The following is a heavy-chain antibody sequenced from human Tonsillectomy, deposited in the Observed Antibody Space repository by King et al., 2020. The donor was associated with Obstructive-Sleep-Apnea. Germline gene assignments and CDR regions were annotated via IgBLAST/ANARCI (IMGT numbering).Heavy chain of an antibody. V-gene: IGHV3-30-3*01. CDR2: ISYDGSNK. J-gene: IGHJ6*02. Sequence: VQLVESGGGVVQPGRSLRLSCAASGFTFSSYAMHWVRQAPGKGLEWVSVISYDGSNKYYADSVKGRFTISRDNFKNTLYLQMNSLRAEDTAVYYCASPQEDWSPWRKYYSYYAMDVWGQGTTVTVSS. CDR1: GFTFSSYA. D-gene: IGHD3/OR15-3a*01. CDR3: ASPQEDWSPWRKYYSYYAMDV.